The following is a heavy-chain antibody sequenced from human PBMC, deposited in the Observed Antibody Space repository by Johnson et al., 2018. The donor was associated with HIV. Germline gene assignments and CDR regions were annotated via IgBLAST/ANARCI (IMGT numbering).Heavy chain of an antibody. CDR2: ISYDGSNK. CDR3: ARVYYYDNKDGFDI. J-gene: IGHJ3*02. V-gene: IGHV3-30*03. CDR1: GFTVSSNY. Sequence: QMLLVESGGGVVQPGRSLRLSCAASGFTVSSNYMSWVRQAPGKGLEWVAVISYDGSNKYYADSVKGRFTISRDISKNLLYLQMNSLRTEDTAVYYCARVYYYDNKDGFDIWGQGTTVTVSS. D-gene: IGHD3-22*01.